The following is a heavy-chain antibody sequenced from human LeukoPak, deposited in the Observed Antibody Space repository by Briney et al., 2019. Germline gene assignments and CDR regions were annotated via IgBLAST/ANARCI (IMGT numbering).Heavy chain of an antibody. J-gene: IGHJ3*02. CDR1: GGSISSGSYY. D-gene: IGHD6-6*01. Sequence: SSETLSLTCTVSGGSISSGSYYWSWIRQPAGKGLEWIGRIYTSGSTNYNPSLKSRVTISVDTSKNQFSLKLSSVTAADTAVYYCARVGHVLGAFDIWGQGTMVTASS. CDR2: IYTSGST. CDR3: ARVGHVLGAFDI. V-gene: IGHV4-61*02.